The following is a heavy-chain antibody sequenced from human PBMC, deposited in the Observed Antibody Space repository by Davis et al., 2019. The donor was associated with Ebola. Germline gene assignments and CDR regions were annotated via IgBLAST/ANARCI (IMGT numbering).Heavy chain of an antibody. Sequence: GGSLRLSCKGSGYSFTSYWNSWVRQMPGKGLEWKRRIDPSDSYTAYSPSFQGHVTMSADKSISTAYQQWSSLKASDTAMYYCASNTRYYYYGMDVWGQGTTVTVSS. J-gene: IGHJ6*02. CDR3: ASNTRYYYYGMDV. V-gene: IGHV5-10-1*01. CDR2: IDPSDSYT. CDR1: GYSFTSYW.